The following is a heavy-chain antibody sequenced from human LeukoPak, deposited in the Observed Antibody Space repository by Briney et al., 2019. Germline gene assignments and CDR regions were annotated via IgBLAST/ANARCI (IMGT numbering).Heavy chain of an antibody. CDR3: AREPWSANYYYGMDV. Sequence: GGSLRLSCAASDFTVSNNYMNWDRQAPGKGLEWVSVIYSGGSTYYADSVKGRFTISRDNSKNTVFLQMSSLRAEDTAVYYCAREPWSANYYYGMDVWGQGTTVIVS. V-gene: IGHV3-53*01. D-gene: IGHD3-3*01. CDR1: DFTVSNNY. J-gene: IGHJ6*02. CDR2: IYSGGST.